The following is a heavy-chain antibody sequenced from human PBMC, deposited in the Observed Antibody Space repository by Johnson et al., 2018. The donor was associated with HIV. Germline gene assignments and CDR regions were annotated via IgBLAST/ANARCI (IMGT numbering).Heavy chain of an antibody. D-gene: IGHD3-16*01. CDR1: GFTFSSYW. CDR2: INSDGSST. Sequence: VQLVESGGGLVQSGGSLRLSCAASGFTFSSYWMHWVRQGPGKGLVWVSRINSDGSSTRYADSVKGRFTISRDNAKNTLYLQMNSLRAEDTAVYYCATCSDQVLLGGDVFDIWGQGTMVTVSS. V-gene: IGHV3-74*02. J-gene: IGHJ3*02. CDR3: ATCSDQVLLGGDVFDI.